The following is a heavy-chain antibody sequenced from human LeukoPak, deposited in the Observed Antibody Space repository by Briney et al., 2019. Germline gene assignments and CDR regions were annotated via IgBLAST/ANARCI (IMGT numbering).Heavy chain of an antibody. CDR2: IYYSGST. V-gene: IGHV4-39*01. CDR3: AKAGVRYFDSSGLYAFDF. Sequence: SETLSLTCAVSGGSISSTSYYWAWIRQPPGKGLEGIGTIYYSGSTYHNPSLKSRVTLSVDTSRNQFSLRLSSVDAAETAVYYCAKAGVRYFDSSGLYAFDFWGQGTTVTVSS. D-gene: IGHD3-22*01. J-gene: IGHJ3*01. CDR1: GGSISSTSYY.